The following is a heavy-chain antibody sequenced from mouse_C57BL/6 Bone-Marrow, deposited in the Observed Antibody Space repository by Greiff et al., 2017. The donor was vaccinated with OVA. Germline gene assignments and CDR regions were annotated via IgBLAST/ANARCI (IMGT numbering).Heavy chain of an antibody. CDR1: GFTFSDYG. CDR3: ARINYWYCDV. J-gene: IGHJ1*03. CDR2: ISSGSSTI. Sequence: EVKLVESGGGLVKPGGSLKLSCAASGFTFSDYGMHWVRQAPGKGLEWVAYISSGSSTIYYADTVKGRFTISRDTAKNTLFLQMTSLRSEDTAMYYCARINYWYCDVWGTGTTVTVSA. V-gene: IGHV5-17*01.